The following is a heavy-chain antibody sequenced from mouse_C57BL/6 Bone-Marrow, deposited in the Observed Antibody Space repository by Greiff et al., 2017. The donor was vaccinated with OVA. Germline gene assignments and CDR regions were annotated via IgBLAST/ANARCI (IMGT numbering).Heavy chain of an antibody. D-gene: IGHD2-1*01. Sequence: VQLQQSGAELVRPGASVQLSCTASGFNIKDDYMHWVKQRPEQGLEWIGWFDPENGDTEYASKFQGKATITADTSSNTAYLQLSSLTSEDTAVYYCTSYGNCDYWGQGTTLTVSS. V-gene: IGHV14-4*01. CDR2: FDPENGDT. CDR1: GFNIKDDY. J-gene: IGHJ2*01. CDR3: TSYGNCDY.